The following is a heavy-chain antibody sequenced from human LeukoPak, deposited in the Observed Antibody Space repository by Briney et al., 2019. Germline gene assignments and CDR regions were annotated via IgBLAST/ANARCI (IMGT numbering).Heavy chain of an antibody. CDR1: GFTFSSNSVA. J-gene: IGHJ5*02. D-gene: IGHD2-8*01. CDR3: ARGNGGTYNWFDP. Sequence: SQTLSLTCAVSGFTFSSNSVAWAWLRQSPSIGLEWLVRTYYRSKWYNNYAVSVKSRITINPDTAKTQYSLQLKFETPEDTAVYYCARGNGGTYNWFDPWGQGTLVTVSS. V-gene: IGHV6-1*01. CDR2: TYYRSKWYN.